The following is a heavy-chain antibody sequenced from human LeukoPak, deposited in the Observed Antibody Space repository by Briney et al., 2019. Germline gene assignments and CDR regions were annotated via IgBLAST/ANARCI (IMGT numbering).Heavy chain of an antibody. CDR1: GYTFTAYY. D-gene: IGHD6-13*01. J-gene: IGHJ3*02. V-gene: IGHV1-2*02. Sequence: ASVKVSCKASGYTFTAYYMHWVRQAPGQGLEWMGWINPNSGGTNFAQTFQGRVTMTRDTSISTAYMELSSLRSDDTAVYYCARSSSSWSPRPAGPFDIWGQGTMVTVSS. CDR3: ARSSSSWSPRPAGPFDI. CDR2: INPNSGGT.